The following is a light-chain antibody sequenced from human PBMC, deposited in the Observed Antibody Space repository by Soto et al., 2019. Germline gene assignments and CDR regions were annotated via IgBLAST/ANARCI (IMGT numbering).Light chain of an antibody. V-gene: IGKV1-5*03. CDR1: QSISSW. CDR3: QQYKGYWT. Sequence: DIPMTQSPSTLSASVGDRVTITCRASQSISSWLAWYQQKPGKAPNLLIYKASSLESGVPSRFSGSGSGTEFTLTISSLQPDDFATYYCQQYKGYWTFGQGTKVEIK. J-gene: IGKJ1*01. CDR2: KAS.